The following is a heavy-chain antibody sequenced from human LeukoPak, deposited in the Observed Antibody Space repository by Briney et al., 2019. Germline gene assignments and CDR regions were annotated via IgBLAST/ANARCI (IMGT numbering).Heavy chain of an antibody. J-gene: IGHJ4*02. Sequence: ASVKVSCKASGYTFTNYAMNWVRQAPGQGLEWMGWINTNTGNPTSAPGFTGRFVVSMDTSVSTAYLQINSLKAEDTAVYYWARGTSYASGWWGDYGGQGTLVTVSS. D-gene: IGHD6-19*01. V-gene: IGHV7-4-1*02. CDR1: GYTFTNYA. CDR3: ARGTSYASGWWGDY. CDR2: INTNTGNP.